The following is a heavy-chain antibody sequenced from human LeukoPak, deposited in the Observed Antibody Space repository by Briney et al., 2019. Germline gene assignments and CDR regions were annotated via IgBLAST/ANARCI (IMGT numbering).Heavy chain of an antibody. J-gene: IGHJ6*02. CDR3: VRTYYDVWSGYGMDV. CDR2: ISDSGGRT. D-gene: IGHD3-3*01. V-gene: IGHV3-23*01. CDR1: GFTFSTYD. Sequence: GGSLRLSCAASGFTFSTYDMSWVRQAPGKGLEWVAGISDSGGRTYYADSVKGRFTISRDNSKKMLYLQMSTLRAEDTAVYYCVRTYYDVWSGYGMDVWGQGTTVTVSS.